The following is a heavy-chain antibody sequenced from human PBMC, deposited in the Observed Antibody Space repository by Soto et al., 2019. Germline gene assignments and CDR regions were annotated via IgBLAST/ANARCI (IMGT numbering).Heavy chain of an antibody. J-gene: IGHJ6*02. Sequence: GGSLRLSCAGSGFSFDSYSIHWVRQAPGKGLEWVTTVSFDSKNKYYIDSVEGRFTISRDNSKNMLYLQMNSLTHEDTAVYYCAKESVEATYSFYGMDVWGPGTTVTVSS. D-gene: IGHD4-4*01. CDR2: VSFDSKNK. V-gene: IGHV3-30*18. CDR1: GFSFDSYS. CDR3: AKESVEATYSFYGMDV.